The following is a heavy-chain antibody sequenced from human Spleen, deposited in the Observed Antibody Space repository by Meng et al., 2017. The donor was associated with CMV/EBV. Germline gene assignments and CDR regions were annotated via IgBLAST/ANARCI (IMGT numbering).Heavy chain of an antibody. V-gene: IGHV1-24*01. CDR1: GYTLTELS. D-gene: IGHD4-23*01. Sequence: GQLGQAGARVKKPGASGKVSCKVSGYTLTELSMHWVRQAPGKGLEWMGGFDPEDGETIYAQKFQGRVTMTEDTSTDTAYMELSSLRSEDTAVYYCATDRDPVAAFDYWGQGTLVTVSS. J-gene: IGHJ4*02. CDR3: ATDRDPVAAFDY. CDR2: FDPEDGET.